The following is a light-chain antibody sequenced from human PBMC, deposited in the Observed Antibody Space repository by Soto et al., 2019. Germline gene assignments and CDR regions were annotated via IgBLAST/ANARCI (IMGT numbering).Light chain of an antibody. CDR2: DAS. J-gene: IGKJ4*01. CDR3: QQYHSYSLT. Sequence: DIQMTQSPSTLSASVGDRVTITCRASQSISSWLAWYQQKPGKAPKLLIYDASSLESGVPSRFSGSGSETEFTLTISSLQPDDFATYYCQQYHSYSLTFGGGTKVEIK. V-gene: IGKV1-5*01. CDR1: QSISSW.